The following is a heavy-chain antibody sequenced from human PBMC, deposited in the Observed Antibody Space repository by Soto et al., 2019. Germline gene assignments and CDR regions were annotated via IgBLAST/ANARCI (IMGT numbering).Heavy chain of an antibody. J-gene: IGHJ4*02. CDR3: ARRGPGTYFDY. CDR1: GFTFSSYA. CDR2: ISGSGDST. D-gene: IGHD6-13*01. V-gene: IGHV3-23*01. Sequence: GGSLRLSCAASGFTFSSYAMNWVRQAPGKGLEWVSVISGSGDSTYYADSVKGRFTTSRDNSKNTLYLQMNSLRAEDTAVYYCARRGPGTYFDYWGQGTLVTVSS.